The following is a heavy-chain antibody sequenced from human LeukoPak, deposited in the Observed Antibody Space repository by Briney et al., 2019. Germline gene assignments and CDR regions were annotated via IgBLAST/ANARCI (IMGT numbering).Heavy chain of an antibody. V-gene: IGHV3-30*02. CDR3: AKIPSVVGMATIGAFDI. J-gene: IGHJ3*02. D-gene: IGHD5-24*01. CDR1: GFTFSSYG. CDR2: IRYDGSNK. Sequence: GGSLRLSCAASGFTFSSYGMHWVRQAPGKGLKWVAFIRYDGSNKYYADSVKGRFTISRDNSKNTLYLQMNSLRAEDTAVYYCAKIPSVVGMATIGAFDIWGQGTMVTVSS.